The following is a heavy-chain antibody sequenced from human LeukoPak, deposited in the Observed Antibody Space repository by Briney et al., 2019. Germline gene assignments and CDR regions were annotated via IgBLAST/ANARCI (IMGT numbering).Heavy chain of an antibody. CDR1: GASISSSGYY. CDR3: GGSGY. V-gene: IGHV4-31*03. Sequence: SENLSLTCTVSGASISSSGYYWTWIRQHPGKGLEWIGSMYYSGRTYYSPSLRSRPSISLDTSKNQFSLNLISVTAADTAVYYCGGSGYWGQGTLVTVSS. J-gene: IGHJ4*02. D-gene: IGHD3-10*01. CDR2: MYYSGRT.